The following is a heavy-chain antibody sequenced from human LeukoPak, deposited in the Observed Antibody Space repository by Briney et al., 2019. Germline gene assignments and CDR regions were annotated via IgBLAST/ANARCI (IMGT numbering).Heavy chain of an antibody. V-gene: IGHV3-30-3*01. CDR3: ARPRTRAAAGRYYFDY. CDR2: ISYDGSNK. CDR1: GFTFSSYA. D-gene: IGHD6-13*01. J-gene: IGHJ4*02. Sequence: GRSLRLSCAASGFTFSSYAMHWVRQAPGKGLEWVAVISYDGSNKYYADSVKGRFTISRDNSKNTLYLQMNSLRAEDTAVYYCARPRTRAAAGRYYFDYWGQGTLVTVS.